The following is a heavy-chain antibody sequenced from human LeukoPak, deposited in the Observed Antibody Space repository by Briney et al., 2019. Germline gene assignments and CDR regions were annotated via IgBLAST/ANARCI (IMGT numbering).Heavy chain of an antibody. V-gene: IGHV3-23*01. CDR2: ISGSGSST. D-gene: IGHD4-11*01. J-gene: IGHJ4*02. Sequence: GGSLRLSCAASGFTFTSYAMNWVRQAPGKGLEWVSTISGSGSSTYYVDSVKGRFTISRDNSKNTLYLQMNSLRAEDTAVYYCAKSDYSNYNPDYWGQGTLVTVSS. CDR1: GFTFTSYA. CDR3: AKSDYSNYNPDY.